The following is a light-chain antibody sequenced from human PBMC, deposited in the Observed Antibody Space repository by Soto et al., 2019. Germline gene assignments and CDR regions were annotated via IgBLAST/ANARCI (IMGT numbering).Light chain of an antibody. V-gene: IGLV2-14*01. J-gene: IGLJ3*02. Sequence: QSVLTQPASVSXXXGQSITISCTGTSSDVGHYNYVSWYQQHPGKAPKLMISEVSNRPSGVSDRFSGSKSGNTASLTISGLQAEDEADYYCSSYTTSSTVWVFGGGTKLTVL. CDR3: SSYTTSSTVWV. CDR2: EVS. CDR1: SSDVGHYNY.